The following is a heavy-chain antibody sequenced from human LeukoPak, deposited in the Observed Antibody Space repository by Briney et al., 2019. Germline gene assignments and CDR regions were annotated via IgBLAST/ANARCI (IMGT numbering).Heavy chain of an antibody. V-gene: IGHV4-34*01. Sequence: SETLSLTCAVYGGSFSGYYWSWIRQPPGKGLEWIGEINHSGSTNYNPSLKSRVTISVDTSKNQFSLKLSSVTAADTAVYYCARRWTYAMVRGGRYYFDYWGQGTLVTVSS. CDR3: ARRWTYAMVRGGRYYFDY. CDR2: INHSGST. D-gene: IGHD3-10*01. CDR1: GGSFSGYY. J-gene: IGHJ4*02.